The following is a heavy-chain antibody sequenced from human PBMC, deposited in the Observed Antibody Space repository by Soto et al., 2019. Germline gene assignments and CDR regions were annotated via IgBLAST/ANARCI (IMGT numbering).Heavy chain of an antibody. CDR2: IFPGDSDT. D-gene: IGHD3-9*01. CDR3: AASIFYYGMDV. Sequence: PGESLKISCQGSGYTFTNYWIGWVRQMPGKGLEWMGIIFPGDSDTTYNPSFQGQVTISADKSITTTYLQWSSLKASDTAIYYCAASIFYYGMDVWGQGFTLTVSS. J-gene: IGHJ6*02. CDR1: GYTFTNYW. V-gene: IGHV5-51*01.